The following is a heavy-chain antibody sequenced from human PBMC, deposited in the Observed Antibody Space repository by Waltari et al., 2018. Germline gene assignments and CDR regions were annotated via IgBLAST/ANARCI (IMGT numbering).Heavy chain of an antibody. CDR3: ARQTGVAGPLHRDY. CDR2: VYPDDSDT. J-gene: IGHJ4*02. CDR1: GYSFSSHW. Sequence: EVQLVQSGVEVKKSGDSLKISCKGSGYSFSSHWIAWVRQMPGKGLEWMGIVYPDDSDTRYSPSFQGHVTISADKSISIVYLHWSRLKASDTAIYYCARQTGVAGPLHRDYWGQGTLVTVSS. D-gene: IGHD6-19*01. V-gene: IGHV5-51*01.